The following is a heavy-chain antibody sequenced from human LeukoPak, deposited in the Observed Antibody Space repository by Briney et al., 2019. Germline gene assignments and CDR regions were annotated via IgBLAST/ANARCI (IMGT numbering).Heavy chain of an antibody. J-gene: IGHJ4*02. D-gene: IGHD6-13*01. V-gene: IGHV3-53*01. CDR3: ARVLTGWYSSSWAPFDY. Sequence: GGSLRLSCAASGFTVSSNYMSWVRQAPGKGLEWVSVIYSGGSTYYADSVKGRFTISRDNSKNALYPQMNSLRAEDTAVYYCARVLTGWYSSSWAPFDYWGQGTLVTVSS. CDR2: IYSGGST. CDR1: GFTVSSNY.